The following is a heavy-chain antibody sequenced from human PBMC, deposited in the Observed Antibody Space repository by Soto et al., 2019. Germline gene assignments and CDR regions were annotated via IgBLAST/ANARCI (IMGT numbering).Heavy chain of an antibody. CDR2: IYWDDYK. J-gene: IGHJ4*02. D-gene: IGHD3-22*01. Sequence: SGPTLVNPTQTLTLTCTFSGFSLITSGVGVGWIRQPPGNALEWLALIYWDDYKRYSPSLKSRLTITKDTSKNQVVLTMTNMDPVDTATYYCAQVGASYYYDSSGNPFFDYWGQGTLVTVSS. V-gene: IGHV2-5*02. CDR1: GFSLITSGVG. CDR3: AQVGASYYYDSSGNPFFDY.